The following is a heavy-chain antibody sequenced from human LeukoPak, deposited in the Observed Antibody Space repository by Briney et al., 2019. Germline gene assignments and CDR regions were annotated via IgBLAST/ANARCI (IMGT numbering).Heavy chain of an antibody. V-gene: IGHV4-34*01. CDR1: GGSFSGYY. Sequence: SETLSLTCAVYGGSFSGYYWSWIRQPPGKGLEWIGEINHSGSTNYNPSLKSRVTISVDTSKNQFSLKLSSVTAADTAVYYCASPYTVGYLYFDLWGRGTLVTVSS. D-gene: IGHD4-17*01. CDR3: ASPYTVGYLYFDL. CDR2: INHSGST. J-gene: IGHJ2*01.